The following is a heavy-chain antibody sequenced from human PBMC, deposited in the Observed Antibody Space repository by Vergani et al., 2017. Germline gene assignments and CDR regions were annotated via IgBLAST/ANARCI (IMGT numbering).Heavy chain of an antibody. D-gene: IGHD3-3*01. V-gene: IGHV3-53*01. Sequence: EVQLVESGGGLIQPGGSLRLSCAASGFTVSSNYMSWVRQAPGKGLEWVSVIYSGGSTYYADSVKGRFTISRDNSKNTLYLQMNSLRAEDTAVYYCARDSRITIFGVVISDAFDIWGQGTMVTVS. CDR1: GFTVSSNY. J-gene: IGHJ3*02. CDR3: ARDSRITIFGVVISDAFDI. CDR2: IYSGGST.